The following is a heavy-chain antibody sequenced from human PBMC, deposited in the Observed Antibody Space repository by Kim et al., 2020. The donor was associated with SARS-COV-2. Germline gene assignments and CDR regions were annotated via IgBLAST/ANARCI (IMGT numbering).Heavy chain of an antibody. D-gene: IGHD5-18*01. Sequence: SETLSLTCTVSGGSISSYYWSWIRQPPGKGLEWIGYIYYSGSTNYNPSLKSRVTISVDTSKNQFSLKLSSVTAADTAVYYCARVLSYGYVGSNPPHYGMDVWGQGTTVTVSS. J-gene: IGHJ6*02. CDR3: ARVLSYGYVGSNPPHYGMDV. CDR1: GGSISSYY. V-gene: IGHV4-59*13. CDR2: IYYSGST.